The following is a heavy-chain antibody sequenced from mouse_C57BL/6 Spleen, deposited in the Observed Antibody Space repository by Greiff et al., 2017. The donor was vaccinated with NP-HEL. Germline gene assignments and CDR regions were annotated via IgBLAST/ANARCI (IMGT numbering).Heavy chain of an antibody. Sequence: EVQLQQSRPELVKPGASVKIPCKASGYTFTDYNMDWVKQSHGKSLEWIGDINPNNGGTIYNQKFKGKATLTVDKSSSTAYMELRSLTSEDTAVYYCARLGYYYGSSYYAMDYWGQGTSVTVSS. CDR1: GYTFTDYN. J-gene: IGHJ4*01. V-gene: IGHV1-18*01. D-gene: IGHD1-1*01. CDR3: ARLGYYYGSSYYAMDY. CDR2: INPNNGGT.